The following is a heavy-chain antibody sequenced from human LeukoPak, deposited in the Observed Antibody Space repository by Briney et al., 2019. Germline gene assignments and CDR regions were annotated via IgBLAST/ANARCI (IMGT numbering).Heavy chain of an antibody. CDR2: IYYSGST. V-gene: IGHV4-59*11. CDR3: ARARGIAAAGTGLDY. CDR1: GGSISSHY. J-gene: IGHJ4*02. Sequence: PSKTLSLTCTVSGGSISSHYWSWIRQPPGKGLEWIGYIYYSGSTNYNPSLKSRVTISVDTSKNQFSLKLSSVTAADTAVCYCARARGIAAAGTGLDYWGQGTLVTVSS. D-gene: IGHD6-13*01.